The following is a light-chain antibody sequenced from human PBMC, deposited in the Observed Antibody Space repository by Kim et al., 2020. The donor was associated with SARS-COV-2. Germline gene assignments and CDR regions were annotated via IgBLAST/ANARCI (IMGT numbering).Light chain of an antibody. Sequence: SASVGYRVTVTCRASQSISGYLNWYQQKPGKAPNLLIYAASNLQDGVPSRFSGSGFGTDFTLTIRSLQPEDLSTYYCQQSDTAPYTFGQGTKLEI. J-gene: IGKJ2*01. CDR1: QSISGY. V-gene: IGKV1-39*01. CDR3: QQSDTAPYT. CDR2: AAS.